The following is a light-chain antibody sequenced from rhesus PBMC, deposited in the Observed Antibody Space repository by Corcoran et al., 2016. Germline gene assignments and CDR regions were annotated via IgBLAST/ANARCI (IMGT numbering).Light chain of an antibody. CDR3: QQSSNLWT. V-gene: IGKV3-24*04. J-gene: IGKJ1*01. CDR2: GAS. CDR1: QSVGSY. Sequence: ETVVTQSPATLSLSPGERATLSCRASQSVGSYLAWYQQKPGQAPRLLIYGASSRATGIPYRFSGSVSGTDFTLTIRSLGPEDVGVYYCQQSSNLWTFGQGTKVEIK.